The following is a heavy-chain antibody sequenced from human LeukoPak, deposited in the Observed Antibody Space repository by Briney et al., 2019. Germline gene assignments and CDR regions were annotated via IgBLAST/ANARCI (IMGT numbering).Heavy chain of an antibody. V-gene: IGHV4-39*01. CDR3: ARKKLVARGYFDF. D-gene: IGHD6-13*01. Sequence: ETSETLSLTCTVSGDSISNSGYYWDWIRQSPGKGLEWIGSINHSGTTYYEPSLKNRVTISVDASKNQFSLKLSSVTAADTTIYYCARKKLVARGYFDFWGRGIPVTVSS. J-gene: IGHJ4*02. CDR2: INHSGTT. CDR1: GDSISNSGYY.